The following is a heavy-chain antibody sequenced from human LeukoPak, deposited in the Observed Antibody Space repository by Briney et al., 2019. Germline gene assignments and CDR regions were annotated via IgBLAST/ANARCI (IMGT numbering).Heavy chain of an antibody. D-gene: IGHD2-2*01. CDR1: GYTFTDYY. V-gene: IGHV1-2*02. CDR3: ARANFLYCSSSTCLFDY. CDR2: INPNDGDT. Sequence: ASVKVSCKASGYTFTDYYVHWVRQAPGQGFEWMGWINPNDGDTNYAQKFQGRVTMTRDTSISTAHMEVSRLRSDDTAVYYCARANFLYCSSSTCLFDYWGQGTLVTVSS. J-gene: IGHJ4*02.